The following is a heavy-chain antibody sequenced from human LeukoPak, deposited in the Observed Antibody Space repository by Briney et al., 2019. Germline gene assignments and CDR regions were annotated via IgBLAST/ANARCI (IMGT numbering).Heavy chain of an antibody. Sequence: GGSLRLSCAASGFTFSNFGMHWVRQAPGKVLEWVTFIRYDGTNKYYADSVKGRFTISRDNSKNPLYLQMNSLRVEDTAIYYCAKVEMSTSPGGIDYWGQGTLVTVSS. CDR2: IRYDGTNK. V-gene: IGHV3-30*02. D-gene: IGHD5-24*01. CDR1: GFTFSNFG. CDR3: AKVEMSTSPGGIDY. J-gene: IGHJ4*02.